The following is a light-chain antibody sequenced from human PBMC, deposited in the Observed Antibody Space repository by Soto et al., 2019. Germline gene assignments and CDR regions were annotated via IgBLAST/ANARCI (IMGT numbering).Light chain of an antibody. CDR1: TSDVGGYDF. V-gene: IGLV2-14*01. CDR2: EVS. Sequence: QSALTQPASVSGSPGQSITISCTGTTSDVGGYDFVSWYQQHPGKAPKLIIYEVSNRPSGVSNRFSGSKSGNTASLTISGLQADDEADYYCSSYTSSSSLGVFGGGTKVTVL. J-gene: IGLJ3*02. CDR3: SSYTSSSSLGV.